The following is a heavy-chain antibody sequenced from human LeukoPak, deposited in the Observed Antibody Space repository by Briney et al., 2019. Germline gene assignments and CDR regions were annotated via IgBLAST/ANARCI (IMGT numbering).Heavy chain of an antibody. D-gene: IGHD6-6*01. CDR2: INPNSGGT. CDR1: GYTSTGCY. V-gene: IGHV1-2*02. J-gene: IGHJ6*03. Sequence: ASVKVSCKASGYTSTGCYMHWVRQAPGQGLEWMGWINPNSGGTNYAQKFQGRVTMTRDTSISTAYMELSRLRSDDTAVYYCARGMSSSSYYMDVWGKGTTVTVSS. CDR3: ARGMSSSSYYMDV.